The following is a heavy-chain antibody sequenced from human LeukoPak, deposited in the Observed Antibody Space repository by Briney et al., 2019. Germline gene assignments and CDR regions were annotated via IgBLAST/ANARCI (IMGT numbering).Heavy chain of an antibody. D-gene: IGHD3-16*01. CDR2: MNQDGSAK. CDR3: ATYTHWVAGDV. J-gene: IGHJ6*02. CDR1: GSTFRDSW. V-gene: IGHV3-7*01. Sequence: GGSLRLPCAASGSTFRDSWMSWVRQAPGKGLEWVANMNQDGSAKDYVDSVKSRFTISRDNARSSLYLQMSSLRAEDTAVYYCATYTHWVAGDVWGQGTTVTVSS.